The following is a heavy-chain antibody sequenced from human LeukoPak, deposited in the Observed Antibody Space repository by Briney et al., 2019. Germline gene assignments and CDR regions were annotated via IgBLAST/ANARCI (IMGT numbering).Heavy chain of an antibody. D-gene: IGHD5-18*01. J-gene: IGHJ4*02. CDR1: GFTVSSNS. CDR3: ARRATTERGHSYGLDS. Sequence: GGSLRLSCTVSGFTVSSNSMSWVRQAPGKGLEWVSFIYTTGSTHNSDSVKGRFTISRDSSKNTLYLQMNSLRAEDTAVYYCARRATTERGHSYGLDSWGQGTLVTVSS. V-gene: IGHV3-53*01. CDR2: IYTTGST.